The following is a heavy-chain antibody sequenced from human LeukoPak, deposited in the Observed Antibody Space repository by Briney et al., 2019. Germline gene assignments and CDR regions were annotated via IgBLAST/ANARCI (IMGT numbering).Heavy chain of an antibody. CDR1: GFTFSSYG. Sequence: GGSLRLSCAASGFTFSSYGMHWVRQAPGKGLEWVAVISYDGSNKYYADSVKGRFTISRDNSKNTLYLQMNSLRAEDTAVYYCAKVRGLLFLTGTYWGQGTLVTVSS. J-gene: IGHJ4*02. CDR3: AKVRGLLFLTGTY. CDR2: ISYDGSNK. D-gene: IGHD3-9*01. V-gene: IGHV3-30*18.